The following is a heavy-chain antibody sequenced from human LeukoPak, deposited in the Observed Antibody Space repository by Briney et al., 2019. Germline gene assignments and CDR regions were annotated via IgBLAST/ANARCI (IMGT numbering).Heavy chain of an antibody. J-gene: IGHJ3*02. CDR2: ISSSSSYI. CDR3: ARDTGSYCSSTSCHPDDAFDI. CDR1: GFTFSSYS. D-gene: IGHD2-2*01. Sequence: GGSLRLSCAASGFTFSSYSMNWVRQAPGKGLEWVSSISSSSSYIYYADSVKGRFTISRDNAKNSLYLQMNSLRAEDTAVYYCARDTGSYCSSTSCHPDDAFDIWGQGTMVTVSS. V-gene: IGHV3-21*01.